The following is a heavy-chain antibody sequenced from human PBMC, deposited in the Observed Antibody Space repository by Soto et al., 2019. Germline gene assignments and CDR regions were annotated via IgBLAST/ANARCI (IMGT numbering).Heavy chain of an antibody. Sequence: PGGSLRLSCAASGFIFNDYDMHWVRQATGKGLEWVSGIDIAGDTYYPDSVKGRFTISRENAKNSFYLQMNSLRAEDTAVYFCARGADYYGLDVWGQGTTVTVSS. V-gene: IGHV3-13*01. CDR1: GFIFNDYD. CDR3: ARGADYYGLDV. J-gene: IGHJ6*02. CDR2: IDIAGDT.